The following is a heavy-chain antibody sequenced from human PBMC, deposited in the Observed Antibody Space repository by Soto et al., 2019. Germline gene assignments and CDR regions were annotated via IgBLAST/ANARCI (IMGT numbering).Heavy chain of an antibody. V-gene: IGHV3-23*01. Sequence: PGGSLRLSCAASGFTFSSYAMSWVRQAPGKGLEWVSAISGSGGSTYYADSVKGRFTISRDNSKNTLYLQMNSLRAEDTAVYYCASLSSGWAAKGSYYGMDVWGQGTTVTVSS. CDR1: GFTFSSYA. D-gene: IGHD6-19*01. J-gene: IGHJ6*02. CDR2: ISGSGGST. CDR3: ASLSSGWAAKGSYYGMDV.